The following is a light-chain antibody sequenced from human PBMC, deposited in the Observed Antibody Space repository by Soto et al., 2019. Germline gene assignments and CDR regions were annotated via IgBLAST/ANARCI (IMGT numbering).Light chain of an antibody. Sequence: QAVVTQPASVSGSPGQSITITCTGTDSDVGAYNYVSWYQQHPGKVPNLIIYEVSHRPSGVSSRFSGSKSGNTASLTISGLQADDEADYYCNSFTTSSTQVFGTGTKLTVL. V-gene: IGLV2-14*01. CDR3: NSFTTSSTQV. J-gene: IGLJ1*01. CDR1: DSDVGAYNY. CDR2: EVS.